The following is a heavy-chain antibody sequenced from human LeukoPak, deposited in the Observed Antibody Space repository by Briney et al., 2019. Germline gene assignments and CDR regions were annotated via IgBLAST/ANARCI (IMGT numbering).Heavy chain of an antibody. J-gene: IGHJ5*02. CDR2: TYYRSKWYN. V-gene: IGHV6-1*01. CDR1: GDSVSSNSAA. D-gene: IGHD6-13*01. CDR3: ALTAAGTYAESLINWFDP. Sequence: SQTLSLTCALSGDSVSSNSAAWHWIRQSPSRGLEWLGRTYYRSKWYNDYAVSVKSRITINPDTSKNQFSLQLNSVTPEDTAVYYCALTAAGTYAESLINWFDPWGQGTLVTVSS.